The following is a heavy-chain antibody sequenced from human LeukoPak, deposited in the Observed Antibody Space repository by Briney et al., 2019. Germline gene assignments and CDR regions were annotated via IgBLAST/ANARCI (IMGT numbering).Heavy chain of an antibody. CDR3: ATLEAAASTD. V-gene: IGHV3-23*01. Sequence: GGSLRLSCAASGFTFSSYAMTWVREAPGKGLECVSSVSVNTINTYSAGTVKGRCTITRENSKNTLYLQMSRPRAEDTAMYCCATLEAAASTDWGQGTLVTVSS. D-gene: IGHD6-13*01. CDR2: VSVNTINT. CDR1: GFTFSSYA. J-gene: IGHJ4*02.